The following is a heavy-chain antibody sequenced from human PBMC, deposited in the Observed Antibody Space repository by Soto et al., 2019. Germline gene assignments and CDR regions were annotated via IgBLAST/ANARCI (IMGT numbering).Heavy chain of an antibody. Sequence: ASVKVSCKASGYTFTSYYMHWVRQAPGQGLEWMGIINPSGGSTSYAQKFQGRVTMTRDTSTSTVYMELRSLRSEDTAVYYCARDLVDIVVVVAASSYGMDVWGQGTTVTVSS. D-gene: IGHD2-15*01. J-gene: IGHJ6*02. CDR1: GYTFTSYY. CDR2: INPSGGST. CDR3: ARDLVDIVVVVAASSYGMDV. V-gene: IGHV1-46*01.